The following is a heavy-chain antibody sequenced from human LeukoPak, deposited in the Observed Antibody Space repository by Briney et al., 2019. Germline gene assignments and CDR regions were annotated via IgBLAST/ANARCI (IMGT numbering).Heavy chain of an antibody. CDR3: ATRGMAARQADYFDY. CDR2: ISGSGGST. Sequence: GGSLRLSCAASGFTFTTYAMSWVRQAPGKGLEWVSAISGSGGSTYYADSVKGRFTISRDNSKNTLYLQMNSLRAEDTAVYYCATRGMAARQADYFDYWGQGTLVTVSS. V-gene: IGHV3-23*01. CDR1: GFTFTTYA. J-gene: IGHJ4*02. D-gene: IGHD6-6*01.